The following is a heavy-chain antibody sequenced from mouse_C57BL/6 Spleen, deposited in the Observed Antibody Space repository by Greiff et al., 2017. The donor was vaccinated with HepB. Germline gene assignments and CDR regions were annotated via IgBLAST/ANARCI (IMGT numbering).Heavy chain of an antibody. D-gene: IGHD1-1*01. J-gene: IGHJ2*01. CDR1: GFSLSTSGMG. V-gene: IGHV8-12*01. CDR2: IYWDDDK. Sequence: QVTLKESGPGILQSSQTLSLTCSFSGFSLSTSGMGVSWIRQPSGKGLEWLAHIYWDDDKRYNPSLKSRLTISKDTSRNQVFLKITSVDTADTATYYCARGDYYGSSYFDYWGQGTTLTVSS. CDR3: ARGDYYGSSYFDY.